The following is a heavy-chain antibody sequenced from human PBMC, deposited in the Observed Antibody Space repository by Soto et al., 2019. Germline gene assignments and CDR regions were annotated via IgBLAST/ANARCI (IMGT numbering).Heavy chain of an antibody. CDR2: ISVSDGST. Sequence: GGSRRLSWAASGFTFSSYAMTWVGQAPGKGLEWVSAISVSDGSTYYADSVKGRFTISRDNSKNTLYLQMNSLRAEDTAVYYCAKVGSSWPNYYYYGMDAWGQGTTVTVSS. CDR3: AKVGSSWPNYYYYGMDA. D-gene: IGHD6-13*01. V-gene: IGHV3-23*01. J-gene: IGHJ6*02. CDR1: GFTFSSYA.